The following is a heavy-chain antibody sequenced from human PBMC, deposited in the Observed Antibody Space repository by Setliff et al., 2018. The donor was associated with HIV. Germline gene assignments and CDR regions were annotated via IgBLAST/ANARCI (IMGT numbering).Heavy chain of an antibody. D-gene: IGHD2-2*01. CDR2: INHSGSI. CDR3: AGYCNDNNCFAYAFDI. Sequence: PSETLSLTCAVYGGSFSGYYWNWIRQSPGKGLEWIGEINHSGSIAYNPSFKSRVSISLDTSKNQFSLNLKSVTAADTAVYYCAGYCNDNNCFAYAFDIWGQGTMVTVSS. V-gene: IGHV4-34*01. J-gene: IGHJ3*02. CDR1: GGSFSGYY.